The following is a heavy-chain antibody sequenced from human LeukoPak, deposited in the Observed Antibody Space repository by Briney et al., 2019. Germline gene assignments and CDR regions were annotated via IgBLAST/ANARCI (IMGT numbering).Heavy chain of an antibody. CDR1: GFTFSGYA. Sequence: GGSLRLSCAASGFTFSGYAMSWVRQAPGKGLEWVSAISGSGGSTYYADSVKGRFTISRDNSKNTLYLQMNSLRAEDTAVYYCARAAAVAGDLDYWAREPWSPSPQ. CDR2: ISGSGGST. CDR3: ARAAAVAGDLDY. V-gene: IGHV3-23*01. J-gene: IGHJ4*02. D-gene: IGHD6-19*01.